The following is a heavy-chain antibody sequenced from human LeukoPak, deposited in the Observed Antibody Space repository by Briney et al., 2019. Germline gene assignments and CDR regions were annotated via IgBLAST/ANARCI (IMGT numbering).Heavy chain of an antibody. D-gene: IGHD6-19*01. CDR1: GFTFSSYS. CDR2: ISSSSSTI. V-gene: IGHV3-48*01. J-gene: IGHJ4*02. Sequence: QPGGSLRLSCAASGFTFSSYSMNWVRQAPGKGLEWVSYISSSSSTIYYADSVKGRFTISRDNAKNSLYLQMNSLRAVDTAVYYCARDQEQWLGGYFDYWGQGTLVTVSS. CDR3: ARDQEQWLGGYFDY.